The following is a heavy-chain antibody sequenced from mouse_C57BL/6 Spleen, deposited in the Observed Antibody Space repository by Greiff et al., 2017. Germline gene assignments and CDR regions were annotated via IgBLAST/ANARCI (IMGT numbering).Heavy chain of an antibody. J-gene: IGHJ1*03. CDR2: ISYSGST. CDR3: ARNHEGYCDD. CDR1: GYSITSDS. V-gene: IGHV3-8*01. Sequence: EVKLVESGPGLAKPSQTLSLSCSVTGYSITSDSWNWIRKFPGNKLEYMGYISYSGSTYYNPSPKSRISITRDTSKNQYYLQFNSVTTEDTATYDCARNHEGYCDDWGTGTTVTVSS.